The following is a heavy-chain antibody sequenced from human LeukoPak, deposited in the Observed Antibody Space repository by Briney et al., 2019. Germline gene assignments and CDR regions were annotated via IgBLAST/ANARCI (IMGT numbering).Heavy chain of an antibody. CDR3: AKVLGTAMVWDY. CDR1: GFTFSDYY. J-gene: IGHJ4*02. V-gene: IGHV3-7*01. CDR2: IKQDGSEK. D-gene: IGHD5-18*01. Sequence: PGGSLRLSCAASGFTFSDYYMSWIRQAPGKGLEWVANIKQDGSEKYYLDSVKGRFSISRDNARNSVYLQMNSLRDDDTSVYYCAKVLGTAMVWDYWGQGTLVTVSS.